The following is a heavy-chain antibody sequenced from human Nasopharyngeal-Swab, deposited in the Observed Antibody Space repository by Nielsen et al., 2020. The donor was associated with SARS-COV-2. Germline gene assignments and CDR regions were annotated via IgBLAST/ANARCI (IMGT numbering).Heavy chain of an antibody. V-gene: IGHV3-30*18. CDR1: GFTFSSYG. CDR3: AKDYGDSSGYYQYYFDY. D-gene: IGHD3-22*01. J-gene: IGHJ4*02. CDR2: IPYDGSNK. Sequence: GGTLRLSCAASGFTFSSYGMHWVRQAPGKGLEWVALIPYDGSNKYYADSVKGRFTISRDNSKNTLYLQMNSLRAEDTAVYYCAKDYGDSSGYYQYYFDYWGQGTLVTVSS.